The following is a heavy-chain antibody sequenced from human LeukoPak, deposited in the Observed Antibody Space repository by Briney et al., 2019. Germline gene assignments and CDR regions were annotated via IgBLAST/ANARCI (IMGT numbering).Heavy chain of an antibody. V-gene: IGHV1-2*02. J-gene: IGHJ6*03. CDR3: ARGVRGVIVPAATGGSRDYHYYMDV. D-gene: IGHD2-2*01. Sequence: ASVKVSCKASGYTFTGYYMHWVRQAPGQGLEWMGWINPNSGGTNYAQKFQGRVTMTRDTSISTAYMELSSLRSEDTAVYYCARGVRGVIVPAATGGSRDYHYYMDVWGKGTTVTVSS. CDR2: INPNSGGT. CDR1: GYTFTGYY.